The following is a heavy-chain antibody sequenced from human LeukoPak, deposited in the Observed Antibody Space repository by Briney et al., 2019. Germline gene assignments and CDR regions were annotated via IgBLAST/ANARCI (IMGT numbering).Heavy chain of an antibody. D-gene: IGHD3-22*01. Sequence: GESLKISCKGSGYSFTSYWSGWVRQMPGKGLEWMGIIYPGDSDTRYSPSFQGQVTISADKSISTAYLQWSSLKASDTAMYYCARRNYYDSSGYYPDYWGQGTLVTVSS. CDR2: IYPGDSDT. CDR3: ARRNYYDSSGYYPDY. CDR1: GYSFTSYW. V-gene: IGHV5-51*01. J-gene: IGHJ4*02.